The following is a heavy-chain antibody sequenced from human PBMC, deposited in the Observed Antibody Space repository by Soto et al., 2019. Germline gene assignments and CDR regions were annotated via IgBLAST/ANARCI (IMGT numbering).Heavy chain of an antibody. V-gene: IGHV3-21*02. Sequence: EVQLVESGGGLVKPGGSLRLSCAASGFTFTNHNMNWVRHAPGKGLEWVSSISSSSSFRNYADSVKGRFSISRDNDKNLVYLQMDSLRAEDTAVYYCARDPPLSVLVVVATDDFWGQGNLVTVSS. J-gene: IGHJ4*02. CDR3: ARDPPLSVLVVVATDDF. CDR1: GFTFTNHN. CDR2: ISSSSSFR. D-gene: IGHD2-21*01.